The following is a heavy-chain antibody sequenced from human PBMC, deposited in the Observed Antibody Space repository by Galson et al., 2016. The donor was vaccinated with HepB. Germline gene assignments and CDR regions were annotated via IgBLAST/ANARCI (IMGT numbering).Heavy chain of an antibody. J-gene: IGHJ6*02. CDR3: ASDPPGVPDFALDV. V-gene: IGHV3-66*01. CDR1: GFTVSSNC. CDR2: ISDGGRA. Sequence: SLRLSCAASGFTVSSNCMRWARQPPGKGLEWVSFISDGGRAYSKHPAKARFTISRDNSKNTLYLQMNNLRPEDTAVYFCASDPPGVPDFALDVWGQGTTVTVSS. D-gene: IGHD3-10*01.